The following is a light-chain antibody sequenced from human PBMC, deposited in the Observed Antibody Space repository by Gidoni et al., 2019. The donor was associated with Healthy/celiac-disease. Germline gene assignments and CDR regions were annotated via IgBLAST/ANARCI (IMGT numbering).Light chain of an antibody. V-gene: IGKV1-8*01. CDR1: QGTSSY. CDR2: AAS. Sequence: AIRMTQSPSSFSASTGDRVTITCRASQGTSSYLAWYQQKPGKAPKLLIYAASTLQSGVPSRFSGSGSGTDFTLTISCLQSEDFATYYCQQYYSYRTFGQGTRLEIK. CDR3: QQYYSYRT. J-gene: IGKJ5*01.